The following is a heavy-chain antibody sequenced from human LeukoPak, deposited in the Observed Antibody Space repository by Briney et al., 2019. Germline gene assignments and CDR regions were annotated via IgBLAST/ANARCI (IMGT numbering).Heavy chain of an antibody. D-gene: IGHD2-15*01. V-gene: IGHV1-3*01. CDR2: INSGNGNT. Sequence: ASVNPSCKASGYTFTNYAIHWVRQAPGQRLEWMGWINSGNGNTKYSQELQGRVAINRGTSATTAYMELSSLRSDDTALYYCAREWLSSGDSHYSHWGQGTLVTVSS. CDR3: AREWLSSGDSHYSH. J-gene: IGHJ4*02. CDR1: GYTFTNYA.